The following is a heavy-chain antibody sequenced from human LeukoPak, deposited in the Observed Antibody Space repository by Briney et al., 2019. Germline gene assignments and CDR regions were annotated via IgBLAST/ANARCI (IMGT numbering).Heavy chain of an antibody. Sequence: GGSLRLSCAASGFIFSSYSMSWVRQAPGMGLEWVSVITGSGGNTYYADSVKGRFAISKDNSKNTVYLQMSSLRVDDTAVYYCAKAASSSWPSYYYGMDVWGQGTTVTVSS. V-gene: IGHV3-23*01. J-gene: IGHJ6*02. CDR1: GFIFSSYS. CDR3: AKAASSSWPSYYYGMDV. CDR2: ITGSGGNT. D-gene: IGHD6-13*01.